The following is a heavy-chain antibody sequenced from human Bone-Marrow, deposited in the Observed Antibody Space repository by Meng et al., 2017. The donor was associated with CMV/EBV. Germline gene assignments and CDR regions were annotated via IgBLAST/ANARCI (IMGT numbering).Heavy chain of an antibody. V-gene: IGHV3-21*01. CDR1: GFTFSSYS. J-gene: IGHJ5*02. CDR2: ISSSSSYI. D-gene: IGHD2-2*01. Sequence: GESLKISCAASGFTFSSYSMNWVRQAPGKGLEWVSSISSSSSYIYYADSVKGRFTISRDNAKNSLYLQMNSLRAEDTAVYYCARDRLRGVVVPAATLNWFDPWGQATLVTVSS. CDR3: ARDRLRGVVVPAATLNWFDP.